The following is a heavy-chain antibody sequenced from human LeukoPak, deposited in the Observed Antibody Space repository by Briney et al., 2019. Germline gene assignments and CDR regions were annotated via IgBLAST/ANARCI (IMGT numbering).Heavy chain of an antibody. V-gene: IGHV3-33*01. D-gene: IGHD3-16*01. J-gene: IGHJ4*02. CDR1: GFSFSSYG. CDR2: IWYDGSNK. CDR3: ARDLYWGFDY. Sequence: GGSLRLSCAASGFSFSSYGMHWVRQAPGKGLEWVAAIWYDGSNKYYADSVKGRFTISRDISKNTLFLQMNSLRAEDTTVYYCARDLYWGFDYWGQGTLVTVSS.